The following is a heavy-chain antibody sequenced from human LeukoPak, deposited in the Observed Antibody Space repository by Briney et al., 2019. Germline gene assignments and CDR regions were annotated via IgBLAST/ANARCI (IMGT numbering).Heavy chain of an antibody. V-gene: IGHV4-34*01. CDR1: GGSFSGYY. Sequence: SETLSLTCAVYGGSFSGYYWSWIRQPPGKGLEWIGEINHSGSTNYSPSLKSRVTISVDTSKNQFSLKLSSVTAADTAVYYCAVGRYYYGSGSYYDLDYWGQGTLVTVSS. CDR2: INHSGST. J-gene: IGHJ4*02. D-gene: IGHD3-10*01. CDR3: AVGRYYYGSGSYYDLDY.